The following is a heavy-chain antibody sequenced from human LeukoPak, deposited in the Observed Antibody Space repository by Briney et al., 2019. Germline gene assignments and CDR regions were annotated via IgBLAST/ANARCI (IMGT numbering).Heavy chain of an antibody. CDR2: ISSGSLTS. CDR1: GFTFSSYS. J-gene: IGHJ4*02. V-gene: IGHV3-48*02. Sequence: SGGSLRLSCAASGFTFSSYSMNWVRRAPGKGLEWVSYISSGSLTSYYADSVRGRFTISRDNAKNSLYLQMNSLRDEDTAVYYCARGDYGFDYWGQGTLVTVSS. CDR3: ARGDYGFDY. D-gene: IGHD4-17*01.